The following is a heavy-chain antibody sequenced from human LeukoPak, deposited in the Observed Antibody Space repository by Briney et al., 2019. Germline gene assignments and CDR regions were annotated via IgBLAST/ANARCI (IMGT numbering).Heavy chain of an antibody. D-gene: IGHD5-18*01. V-gene: IGHV3-49*04. J-gene: IGHJ6*02. CDR2: IRSKAYRGTT. CDR1: GFNFGDHA. Sequence: GGSLRLSCTTSGFNFGDHAMTWVRQPPGKGLEWVGFIRSKAYRGTTEYAASVKGRFTISRDDSKSVVYLQMNSLKSEDTAVYYCSRGPIQLWVHNGVDVWGQGTTVTVSS. CDR3: SRGPIQLWVHNGVDV.